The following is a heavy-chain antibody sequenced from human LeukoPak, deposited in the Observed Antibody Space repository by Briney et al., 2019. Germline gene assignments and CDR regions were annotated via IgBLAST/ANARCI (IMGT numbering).Heavy chain of an antibody. D-gene: IGHD3-16*01. CDR2: INPNSGGT. CDR3: ATVPYGMITFGGVTTIGY. CDR1: GYTFTGYY. Sequence: ASVKVSCKASGYTFTGYYMHWVRQAPGQGLEWMGWINPNSGGTNYAQKFQGRVTMTRDTSISTAYMELSRLRSDDTAVYYCATVPYGMITFGGVTTIGYWGQGTLVTVSS. J-gene: IGHJ4*02. V-gene: IGHV1-2*02.